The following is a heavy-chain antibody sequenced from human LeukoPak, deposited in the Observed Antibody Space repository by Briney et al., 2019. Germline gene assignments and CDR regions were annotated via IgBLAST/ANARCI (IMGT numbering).Heavy chain of an antibody. D-gene: IGHD7-27*01. CDR1: GFTFRNAW. Sequence: GGSLRLSCAASGFTFRNAWMSWVRQAPGKGLERVGRIKSKVDDGTTDYAAPVKGRFTISRDDSQNTLSMEMNSLKSEDTAVYYCSTDILETNWGGYWGQGTLVTVSS. CDR2: IKSKVDDGTT. V-gene: IGHV3-15*01. CDR3: STDILETNWGGY. J-gene: IGHJ4*02.